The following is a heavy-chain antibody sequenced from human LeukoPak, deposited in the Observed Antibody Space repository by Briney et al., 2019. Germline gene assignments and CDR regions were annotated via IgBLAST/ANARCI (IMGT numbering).Heavy chain of an antibody. CDR2: ISAYNGNT. J-gene: IGHJ6*03. CDR3: ARGGYSSSWYLGSYYYYMDV. Sequence: EASVKVSCKASGYTFTSYGISWVRQAPGQGLEWMGWISAYNGNTNYAQKLQGRVTMTTDTSTSTAYMELRSLRSDDTAVYYCARGGYSSSWYLGSYYYYMDVWGKGTTVTISS. V-gene: IGHV1-18*01. D-gene: IGHD6-13*01. CDR1: GYTFTSYG.